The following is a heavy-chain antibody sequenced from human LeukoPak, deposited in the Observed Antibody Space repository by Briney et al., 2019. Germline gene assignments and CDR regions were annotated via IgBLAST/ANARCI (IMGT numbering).Heavy chain of an antibody. CDR3: ARRGSSSFLTYNWFDP. Sequence: KPSETLSLTCAVYGGSFSGYYWSWIRRPPGKGLEWIGEINHSGSTNYNPSLKSRVTISVDTSKNQFSLKLSSVTAADTAVYYCARRGSSSFLTYNWFDPWGQGTLVTVSS. D-gene: IGHD6-6*01. CDR2: INHSGST. CDR1: GGSFSGYY. V-gene: IGHV4-34*01. J-gene: IGHJ5*02.